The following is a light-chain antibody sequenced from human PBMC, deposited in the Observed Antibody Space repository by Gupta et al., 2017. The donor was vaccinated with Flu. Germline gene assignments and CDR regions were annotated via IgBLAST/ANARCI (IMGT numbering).Light chain of an antibody. Sequence: DIQMTQSPSSLSASVGDRVTITCRASQSISSYLNWSQQKPGKAPKFLIYAASRSQSGVTSSFSGSRSRTYITVTISRRQPEAFVAYYCQHRDSSPRTFGQGTKLEIK. J-gene: IGKJ2*01. CDR2: AAS. V-gene: IGKV1-39*01. CDR3: QHRDSSPRT. CDR1: QSISSY.